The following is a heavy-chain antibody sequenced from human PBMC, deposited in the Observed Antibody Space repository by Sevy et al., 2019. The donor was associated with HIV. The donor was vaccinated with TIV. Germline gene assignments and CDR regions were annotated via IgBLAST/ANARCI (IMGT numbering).Heavy chain of an antibody. Sequence: ASVKVSCNVSGYRLSELSTYWVRQTPAKGLEGMGGFDPEYDDPIYSQNFQGRVTMTEDTSTDTAYMELSSLTSEDTAVYYCATLIVGTSYLRLWGPRTLVTVSS. V-gene: IGHV1-24*01. D-gene: IGHD1-26*01. J-gene: IGHJ4*02. CDR1: GYRLSELS. CDR3: ATLIVGTSYLRL. CDR2: FDPEYDDP.